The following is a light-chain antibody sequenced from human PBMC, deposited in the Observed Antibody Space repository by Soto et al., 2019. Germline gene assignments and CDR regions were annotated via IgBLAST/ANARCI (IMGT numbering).Light chain of an antibody. CDR2: GAS. Sequence: EIVLTQSPGTLSLSPGERATLSCRASQSASSTYLAWYQQKPGQAPRLLIYGASSRATGIPDRFSGSGSGTDYHLPISRLEPEDCAVSYCQQYGSSQNPFGQGTKLEIK. V-gene: IGKV3-20*01. CDR3: QQYGSSQNP. J-gene: IGKJ2*01. CDR1: QSASSTY.